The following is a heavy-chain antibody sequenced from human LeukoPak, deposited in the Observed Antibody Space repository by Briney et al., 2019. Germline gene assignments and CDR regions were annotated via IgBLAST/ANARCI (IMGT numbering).Heavy chain of an antibody. CDR2: MNHSGST. CDR1: GGSFSGYY. D-gene: IGHD6-19*01. CDR3: ARLHIIAVAAETIDY. J-gene: IGHJ4*02. V-gene: IGHV4-34*01. Sequence: PSETLSLTCAVYGGSFSGYYWSWIRQPPGKGLEWIGEMNHSGSTNYNPSFKSRVTISVDTSKNQFSLKLSSVTAADTAVYYCARLHIIAVAAETIDYWGQGTLVTVSS.